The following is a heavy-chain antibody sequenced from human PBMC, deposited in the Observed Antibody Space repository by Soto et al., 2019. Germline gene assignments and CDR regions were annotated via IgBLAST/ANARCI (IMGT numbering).Heavy chain of an antibody. CDR2: FTRSGNT. V-gene: IGHV3-23*01. D-gene: IGHD3-10*01. CDR1: GFTFSNYA. J-gene: IGHJ4*02. Sequence: GGSLRLSCAASGFTFSNYAMSWVRQAPGKGLEWVSTFTRSGNTYYADSVKGRFTISRVNSKNTLYLQMDSLRAEDTAVYYCAREFAPGSPNYDYWGLGTRVTVSS. CDR3: AREFAPGSPNYDY.